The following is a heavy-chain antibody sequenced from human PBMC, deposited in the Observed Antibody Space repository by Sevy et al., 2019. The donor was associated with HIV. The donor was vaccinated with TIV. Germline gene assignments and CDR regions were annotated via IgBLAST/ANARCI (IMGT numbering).Heavy chain of an antibody. D-gene: IGHD3-10*01. CDR3: ARDIGVTMVQGVISPPYYYYGMDV. CDR1: GGSVSSGSYY. J-gene: IGHJ6*02. CDR2: IYYSGST. V-gene: IGHV4-61*01. Sequence: TLSLTCTVSGGSVSSGSYYWSWIRQPPGKGLEWIGYIYYSGSTNYNPSLKSRVTISVDTSKNQFSLKLSSVTAADTSVYYCARDIGVTMVQGVISPPYYYYGMDVWGQGTTVTVSS.